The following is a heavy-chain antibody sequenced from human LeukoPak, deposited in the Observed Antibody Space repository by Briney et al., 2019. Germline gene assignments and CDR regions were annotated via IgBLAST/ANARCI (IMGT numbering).Heavy chain of an antibody. D-gene: IGHD4-17*01. CDR2: IRGSDGST. J-gene: IGHJ4*02. V-gene: IGHV3-23*01. Sequence: PGGSLRLSCAASGFPFSTYAMSWVRQAPGKGLEWVSSIRGSDGSTYYADSVKGRFAISRDNSKKTLYLQMNSLRAEDTAVYYCAKDVYGDYGGLDYWGQGTLVTVSS. CDR1: GFPFSTYA. CDR3: AKDVYGDYGGLDY.